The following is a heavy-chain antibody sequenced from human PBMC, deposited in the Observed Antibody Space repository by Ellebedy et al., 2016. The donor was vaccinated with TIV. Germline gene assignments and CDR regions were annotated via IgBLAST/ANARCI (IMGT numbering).Heavy chain of an antibody. CDR3: ARHVGRVFSNYGNWFNP. V-gene: IGHV4-4*02. Sequence: GSLRLXXTVSGDSIISDNWWSWVRQPPGKGLEWIGEIYHDGSTNYNPSLKSRVTISVDTSKNQFSLKLRSVNAADTAVFYCARHVGRVFSNYGNWFNPWGQGTLVTVSS. CDR2: IYHDGST. CDR1: GDSIISDNW. J-gene: IGHJ5*02. D-gene: IGHD4-11*01.